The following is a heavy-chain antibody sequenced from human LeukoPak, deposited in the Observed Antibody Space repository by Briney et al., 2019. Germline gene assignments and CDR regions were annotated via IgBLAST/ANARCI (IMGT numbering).Heavy chain of an antibody. CDR1: GGSISSYY. V-gene: IGHV4-4*07. Sequence: SETLSLTCTVSGGSISSYYWSWIRQPAGKGLEWIGRIYTSGSTNYNPSLKSRVTMSVDTSKNQFSLKLSSVTAADTAVYYCARGRDYYDSSGYDAFDIWGQGTMVTVSS. J-gene: IGHJ3*02. CDR3: ARGRDYYDSSGYDAFDI. CDR2: IYTSGST. D-gene: IGHD3-22*01.